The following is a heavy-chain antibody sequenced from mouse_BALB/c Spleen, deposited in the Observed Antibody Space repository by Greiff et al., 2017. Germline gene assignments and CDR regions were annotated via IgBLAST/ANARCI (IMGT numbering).Heavy chain of an antibody. CDR2: INPYNGAT. Sequence: VQLQQSGPELVKPGASVKISCKASGYSFTGYYMHWVKQSHVKSLEWIGRINPYNGATSYNQNFKDKASLTVDKSSSTAYMELHSLTSEDSAVYYCARGGYGNTWFAYWGQGTLVTVSA. J-gene: IGHJ3*01. CDR1: GYSFTGYY. D-gene: IGHD2-1*01. CDR3: ARGGYGNTWFAY. V-gene: IGHV1-31*01.